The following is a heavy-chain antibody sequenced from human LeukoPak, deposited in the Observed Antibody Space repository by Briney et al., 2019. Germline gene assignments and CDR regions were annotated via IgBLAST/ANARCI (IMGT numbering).Heavy chain of an antibody. CDR1: GFTVGNNY. J-gene: IGHJ4*02. CDR2: ISSSSSYI. Sequence: GGSLRLSCAASGFTVGNNYMNWVRQAPGKGLEWVSSISSSSSYIYYADSVKGRFTISRDNAKNSLYLQMNSLRAEDTAVYYCARDRGVGYGDYFWGQGTLVTVSS. V-gene: IGHV3-21*01. CDR3: ARDRGVGYGDYF. D-gene: IGHD4-17*01.